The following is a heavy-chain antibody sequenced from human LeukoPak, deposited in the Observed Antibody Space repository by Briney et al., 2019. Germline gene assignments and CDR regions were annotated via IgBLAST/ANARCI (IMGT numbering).Heavy chain of an antibody. V-gene: IGHV3-33*01. CDR1: GFTFSTYG. D-gene: IGHD3-10*01. Sequence: GGSLRLSSAASGFTFSTYGMHWVRQAPGKGLEWVAVIWYDASNKYYADSVKGRFTISRDNSKNTLYLQLNSLRVEDTAVYYCAREEVRSGFGGLFLGYWFDPWGQGTLVTVSS. J-gene: IGHJ5*02. CDR2: IWYDASNK. CDR3: AREEVRSGFGGLFLGYWFDP.